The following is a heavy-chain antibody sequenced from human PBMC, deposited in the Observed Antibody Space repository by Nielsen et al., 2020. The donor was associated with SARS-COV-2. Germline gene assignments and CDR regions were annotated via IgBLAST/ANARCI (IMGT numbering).Heavy chain of an antibody. V-gene: IGHV4-31*02. Sequence: WIRQPPGKGLEWIGYIYYSGSTYYNPSLKSRVTISVDTSKNQFSLKLSSVTAADTAVYYCAVTNLKLDYWGQGTLVTVSS. CDR2: IYYSGST. CDR3: AVTNLKLDY. J-gene: IGHJ4*02.